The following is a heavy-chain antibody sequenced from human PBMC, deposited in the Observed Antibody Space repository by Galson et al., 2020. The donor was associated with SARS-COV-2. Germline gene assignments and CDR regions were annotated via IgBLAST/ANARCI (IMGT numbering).Heavy chain of an antibody. D-gene: IGHD6-13*01. CDR2: ISADDGNT. Sequence: ASVTVSCKASGYIFTSYGIYWVRQAPGQGLEWMGLISADDGNTNYAQNLQGRVTMTADTSTRTAYMELRSLRSDDTAVYYCARGPGRGAGYGSSWYPGFWGQGTLVTVSS. CDR3: ARGPGRGAGYGSSWYPGF. J-gene: IGHJ4*02. CDR1: GYIFTSYG. V-gene: IGHV1-18*01.